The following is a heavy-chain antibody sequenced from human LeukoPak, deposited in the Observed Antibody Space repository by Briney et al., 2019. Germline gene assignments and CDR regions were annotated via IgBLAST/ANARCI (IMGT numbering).Heavy chain of an antibody. J-gene: IGHJ4*02. CDR1: GFTFSSYG. Sequence: GGSLRLSCAASGFTFSSYGMHWVRQVPGKGLEWVAFIRFDASNRYYADSVKGRFIISRDNSNNTVYLQMNSLRSDDTAVYYCARGGDGYHFYVDYWGQGTLVTVSS. CDR2: IRFDASNR. D-gene: IGHD5-24*01. V-gene: IGHV3-30*02. CDR3: ARGGDGYHFYVDY.